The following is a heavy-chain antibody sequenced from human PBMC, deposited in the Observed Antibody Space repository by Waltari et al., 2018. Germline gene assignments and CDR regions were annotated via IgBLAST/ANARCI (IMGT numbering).Heavy chain of an antibody. D-gene: IGHD3-10*01. Sequence: EVQLVESGGGLVQPGRSLRLSCTASGFTFGDYAMSWLRQAPGKGLEWVGCIRSKAYGGTTEYAASVKGRFTISRDDSKSIAYLQMNSLKTEDTAVYYCTPTYYYGSGSYGLSWGQGTLVTVSS. CDR3: TPTYYYGSGSYGLS. V-gene: IGHV3-49*03. J-gene: IGHJ4*02. CDR2: IRSKAYGGTT. CDR1: GFTFGDYA.